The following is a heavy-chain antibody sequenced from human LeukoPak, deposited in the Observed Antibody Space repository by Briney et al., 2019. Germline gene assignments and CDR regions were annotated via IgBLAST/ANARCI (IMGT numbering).Heavy chain of an antibody. D-gene: IGHD1-14*01. CDR2: TYYRSKWNK. Sequence: SQTLSLTCAISGDSVSSNSAAWNWIRQSPSRGLEWRGRTYYRSKWNKNYAVSVKSRITINQDTSKNQFSLQLNSVTPEDTAVYYCARTGGAADWGQGTLVTVSS. J-gene: IGHJ4*02. V-gene: IGHV6-1*01. CDR3: ARTGGAAD. CDR1: GDSVSSNSAA.